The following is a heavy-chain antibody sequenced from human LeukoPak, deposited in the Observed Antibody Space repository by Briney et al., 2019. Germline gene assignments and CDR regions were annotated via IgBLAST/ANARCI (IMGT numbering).Heavy chain of an antibody. J-gene: IGHJ4*02. CDR2: INTDGSST. CDR1: GFTFSSYW. CDR3: ASDPFALLYYFDY. V-gene: IGHV3-74*01. Sequence: GGSLRLSCAATGFTFSSYWMHWVRQAPGKGLMWVSRINTDGSSTSYADSVKGRFTISRDNAKNTLYLQMNSLRAGDTAVYYCASDPFALLYYFDYWGQGTLVTVSS. D-gene: IGHD2-21*01.